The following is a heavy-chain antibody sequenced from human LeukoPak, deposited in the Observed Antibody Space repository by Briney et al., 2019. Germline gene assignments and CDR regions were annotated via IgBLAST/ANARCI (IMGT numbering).Heavy chain of an antibody. CDR3: AASITMIVVAPDETLDN. D-gene: IGHD3-22*01. J-gene: IGHJ4*02. V-gene: IGHV1-24*01. CDR1: GYTLTELS. CDR2: FDPEDGET. Sequence: ASVKVSFKVSGYTLTELSMLWVRQAPGKGLEWMGGFDPEDGETIYAQKFQGRVTMTEDTSTDTAYMELSSLRSEDTAVYYCAASITMIVVAPDETLDNWGQGTLVTVSS.